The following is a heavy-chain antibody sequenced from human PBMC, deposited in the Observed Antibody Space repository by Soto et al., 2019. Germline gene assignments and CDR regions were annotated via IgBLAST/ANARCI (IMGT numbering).Heavy chain of an antibody. V-gene: IGHV3-48*02. CDR1: GFTFSSYS. D-gene: IGHD1-26*01. CDR3: AREAEVGATGAFDI. J-gene: IGHJ3*02. CDR2: ISSSSSTI. Sequence: EVQLVESGGGLVQPGGSLRLYCAASGFTFSSYSMNWVRQAPGKGLEWVSYISSSSSTIYYADSVKGRFTISRDNAKNSLYLQMNSLRDEDTAVYYCAREAEVGATGAFDIWGQGTMVTVSS.